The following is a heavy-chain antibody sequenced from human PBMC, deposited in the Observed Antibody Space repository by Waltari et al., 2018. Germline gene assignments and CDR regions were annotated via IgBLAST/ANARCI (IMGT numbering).Heavy chain of an antibody. CDR2: IKQDGSEK. J-gene: IGHJ4*02. V-gene: IGHV3-7*01. CDR1: GFTLSSFR. Sequence: EVQLVESGGGLVKPGGSLRLSCAASGFTLSSFRLSWVRQVPGKGLEWVANIKQDGSEKYYVDSVKGRFTISRDNAKNSLYLQMNSLRAEDTAVYYCARDWVQNPDYWGQGTLVTVSS. CDR3: ARDWVQNPDY. D-gene: IGHD5-18*01.